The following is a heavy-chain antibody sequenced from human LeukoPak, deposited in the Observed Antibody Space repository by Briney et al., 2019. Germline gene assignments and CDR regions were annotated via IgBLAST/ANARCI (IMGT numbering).Heavy chain of an antibody. CDR1: GYTFTKYY. V-gene: IGHV1-46*01. CDR3: ARVSGMGELSVEVDY. D-gene: IGHD3-16*02. CDR2: INPIGGSA. Sequence: ASVKISCKASGYTFTKYYIHWVRQAPGQGLEWMGKINPIGGSATYAQKFQGRVTMTRDTATSTVYMELSSLKSEDTAVFYGARVSGMGELSVEVDYWGQGTLVTVSS. J-gene: IGHJ4*02.